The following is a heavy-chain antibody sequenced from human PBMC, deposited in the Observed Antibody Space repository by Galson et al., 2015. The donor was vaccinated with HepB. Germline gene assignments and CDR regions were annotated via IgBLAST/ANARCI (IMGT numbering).Heavy chain of an antibody. CDR3: ARQGWTADPDAYFDY. CDR2: IYPGDSDT. J-gene: IGHJ4*02. Sequence: QSGAEVTEPGESLKISCKGSGSSFPSYWIGWVRQMPGKGLEWMGIIYPGDSDTRYSPSFQGQVTISADKSISTACLQWSSLKASDTAMYYCARQGWTADPDAYFDYWGQGTLVTVSS. D-gene: IGHD6-25*01. CDR1: GSSFPSYW. V-gene: IGHV5-51*01.